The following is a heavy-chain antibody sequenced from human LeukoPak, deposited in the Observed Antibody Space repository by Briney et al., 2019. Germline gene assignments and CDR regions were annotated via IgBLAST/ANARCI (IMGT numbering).Heavy chain of an antibody. CDR3: ARLSSGATDFDY. CDR1: GGSISSSSYY. J-gene: IGHJ4*02. V-gene: IGHV4-39*01. D-gene: IGHD6-25*01. CDR2: IYYSGST. Sequence: SETLSLTCTVSGGSISSSSYYWAWLRQPPGKGLEWIGSIYYSGSTYYNPSLKSRLTISVDTSKNQFSLKLSSVTAADTAVYFCARLSSGATDFDYWGQGTLVTVSS.